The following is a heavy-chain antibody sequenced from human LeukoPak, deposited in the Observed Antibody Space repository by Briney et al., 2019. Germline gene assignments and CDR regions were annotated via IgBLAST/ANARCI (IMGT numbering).Heavy chain of an antibody. D-gene: IGHD6-13*01. CDR3: ARHYIAAGGGDAFDI. V-gene: IGHV4-4*02. J-gene: IGHJ3*02. CDR1: GGSISSSNW. CDR2: IYHSGST. Sequence: SGTLSLTCAVSGGSISSSNWWSWVRQPPGKGLEWIGEIYHSGSTNYNPSLKSRVTISVDTSKNQFSLKLSSVTAADTAMYYCARHYIAAGGGDAFDIWGQGTMVTVSS.